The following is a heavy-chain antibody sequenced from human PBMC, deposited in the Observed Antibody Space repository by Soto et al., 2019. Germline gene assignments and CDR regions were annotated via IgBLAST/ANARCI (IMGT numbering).Heavy chain of an antibody. CDR1: GYIFTSYG. J-gene: IGHJ6*02. D-gene: IGHD3-16*01. Sequence: QVQRVQSGAEVKNPGASVKVSCKTSGYIFTSYGMGWARQAPGQGLEWMGWINTYNGKTNYAQNPQGRVTLTTDTSTSTAYMELRSLRSNDTAIYYCAMVDVYVTPSPQDVWGQGTTVTVSS. CDR3: AMVDVYVTPSPQDV. CDR2: INTYNGKT. V-gene: IGHV1-18*01.